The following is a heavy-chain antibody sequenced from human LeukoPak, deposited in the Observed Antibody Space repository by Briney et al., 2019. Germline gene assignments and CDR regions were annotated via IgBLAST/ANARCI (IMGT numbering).Heavy chain of an antibody. D-gene: IGHD2-15*01. CDR3: ARVSYCSGGSCCRGYYYYGMDV. V-gene: IGHV1-2*02. CDR2: INPNSGGT. Sequence: ASAKVSCKASGYTFTGYYMHWVRQAPGQGLEWMGWINPNSGGTNYAQKFQGRVTMTRDTSISTAYMELSRLRSDDTAVYYCARVSYCSGGSCCRGYYYYGMDVWGQGTTVTVSS. CDR1: GYTFTGYY. J-gene: IGHJ6*02.